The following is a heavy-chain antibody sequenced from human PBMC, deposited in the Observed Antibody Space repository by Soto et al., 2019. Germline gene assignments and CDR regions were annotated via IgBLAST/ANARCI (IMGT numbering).Heavy chain of an antibody. V-gene: IGHV4-59*02. CDR1: GASVSNGY. CDR2: MYFGGSV. CDR3: ARSYYDSTGFAVDP. J-gene: IGHJ5*02. Sequence: QMQLQASGPGLVKPSETLSLTCNVSGASVSNGYWSWIRQPPGKGLEWIGFMYFGGSVNYNPSLKSRATRSVEPSKNPFSMKFTSVTASDTAVYYCARSYYDSTGFAVDPWGQGTLVTVSS. D-gene: IGHD3-22*01.